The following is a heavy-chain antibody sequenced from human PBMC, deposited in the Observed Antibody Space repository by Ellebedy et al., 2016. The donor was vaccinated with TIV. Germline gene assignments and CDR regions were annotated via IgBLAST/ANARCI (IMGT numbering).Heavy chain of an antibody. CDR1: GFTFDDYA. V-gene: IGHV3-9*01. D-gene: IGHD3-22*01. J-gene: IGHJ1*01. Sequence: SLKISXAASGFTFDDYAMHWVRQAPGKGLEWVSGISWNSGSIGYADSVKGRFTISRDNAKNSLYLQMNSLRAEDTALYYCAKDIDYDSSRGHFQHWGQGTLVTVSS. CDR3: AKDIDYDSSRGHFQH. CDR2: ISWNSGSI.